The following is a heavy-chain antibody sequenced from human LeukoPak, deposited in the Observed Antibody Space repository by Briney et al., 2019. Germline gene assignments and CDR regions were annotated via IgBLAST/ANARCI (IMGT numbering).Heavy chain of an antibody. CDR2: IYSGGST. D-gene: IGHD5-24*01. CDR1: GFTVSSNY. Sequence: GGSLRLSCAASGFTVSSNYMSWVRQAPGKGLEWVSVIYSGGSTKYADSVKGRFTISRDNSKNTLYLQMNSLRAEDTAVYYCARVERAPNAFDIWGQGTMVTVSS. CDR3: ARVERAPNAFDI. J-gene: IGHJ3*02. V-gene: IGHV3-66*01.